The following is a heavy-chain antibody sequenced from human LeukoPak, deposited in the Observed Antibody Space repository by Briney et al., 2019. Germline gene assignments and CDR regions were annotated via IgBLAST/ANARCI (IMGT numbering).Heavy chain of an antibody. D-gene: IGHD2-2*01. Sequence: PSETLSLTCAVYGGSFSGYYWSWIRHPPGKGLDGIGEINHSGSTNYNPSLKSRVTISVDTSKNQFSLKLSSVTAADTAVYYCARGKYQPLLYYDYWGQETLVTVSS. V-gene: IGHV4-34*01. CDR3: ARGKYQPLLYYDY. J-gene: IGHJ4*02. CDR2: INHSGST. CDR1: GGSFSGYY.